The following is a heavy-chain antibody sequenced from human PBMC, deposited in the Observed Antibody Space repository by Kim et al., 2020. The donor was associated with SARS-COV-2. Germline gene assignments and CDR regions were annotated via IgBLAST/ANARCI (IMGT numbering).Heavy chain of an antibody. D-gene: IGHD2-15*01. CDR1: GYTFTSYD. CDR2: MNPNSGNT. J-gene: IGHJ4*02. V-gene: IGHV1-8*01. CDR3: ARVNRPTARYCSGGSCYSLHY. Sequence: ASVKVSCKASGYTFTSYDINWVRQATGQGLEWMGWMNPNSGNTGYAQKFQGRVTMTRNTSISTAYMELSSLRSEDTAVYYCARVNRPTARYCSGGSCYSLHYWGQGTLVTVSS.